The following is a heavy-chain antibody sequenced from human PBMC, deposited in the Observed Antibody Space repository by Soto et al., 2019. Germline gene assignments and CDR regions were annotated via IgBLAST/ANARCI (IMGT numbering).Heavy chain of an antibody. CDR1: GLTFRTYG. CDR3: AKLEVRFGNAMDV. D-gene: IGHD3-22*01. CDR2: ISADGGTT. J-gene: IGHJ6*02. V-gene: IGHV3-23*01. Sequence: GGSLRLSCAASGLTFRTYGMAWVRQAPGKGLEWVSAISADGGTTSYANSVRGRFTISRDISKNPLYLQMNSLRAEDTAVYYCAKLEVRFGNAMDVWGQGTTVTVSS.